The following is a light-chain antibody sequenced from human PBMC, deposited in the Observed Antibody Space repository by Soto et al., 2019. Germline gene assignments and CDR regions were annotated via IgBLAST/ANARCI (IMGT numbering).Light chain of an antibody. CDR1: PSISGWN. CDR3: QHYGS. V-gene: IGKV3-20*01. CDR2: GAS. Sequence: IVLTHSPCTLSLSPGERATLSCRASPSISGWNLPWYRKTPGQPTRPVIYGASSRATGITDRFSGSGSGTAFTLTISRLEPEDFAVYYCQHYGSFGQGTKVDIK. J-gene: IGKJ1*01.